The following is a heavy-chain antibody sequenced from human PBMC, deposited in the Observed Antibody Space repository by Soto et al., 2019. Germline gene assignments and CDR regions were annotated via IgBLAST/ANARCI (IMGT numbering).Heavy chain of an antibody. Sequence: SATMSVPYTVSGGSIGSSTDCWGWLSQPPGKGLEWIASIYYSGSTYYNPSLQSRVTISVDTSKNQFSLKLSSVTAADTAVYYCATDNGDYVLNCLDPWGQGTLVTVSS. V-gene: IGHV4-39*02. CDR1: GGSIGSSTDC. J-gene: IGHJ5*02. CDR2: IYYSGST. D-gene: IGHD4-17*01. CDR3: ATDNGDYVLNCLDP.